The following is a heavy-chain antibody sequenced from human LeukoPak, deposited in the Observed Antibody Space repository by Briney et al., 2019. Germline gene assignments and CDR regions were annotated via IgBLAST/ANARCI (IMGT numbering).Heavy chain of an antibody. J-gene: IGHJ4*02. CDR3: VKDRYDSGIRMRSFLDH. Sequence: PGGSLRLSCAASGFTFSSYGMHWVRQAPGKGLEWVAVISYDGSNKYYADSVKGRFTISRDHSKQTLYLQMNSLRTDDTAVYYCVKDRYDSGIRMRSFLDHWGQGTLVTVSS. V-gene: IGHV3-30*18. D-gene: IGHD3-10*01. CDR2: ISYDGSNK. CDR1: GFTFSSYG.